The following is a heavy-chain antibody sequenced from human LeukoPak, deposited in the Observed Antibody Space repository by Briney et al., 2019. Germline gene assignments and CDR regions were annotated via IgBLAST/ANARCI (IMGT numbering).Heavy chain of an antibody. CDR3: ARALYYDTDGCGHLDV. CDR1: GGSISDHNW. CDR2: IYHSGNT. J-gene: IGHJ6*02. Sequence: SETLSLTCAVSGGSISDHNWWSWVRQPPGKGLEWIGEIYHSGNTNYNSFLKSRVTISVDKSNNHFSLRLTSVTAAGTAVYYCARALYYDTDGCGHLDVWGQGTTVTVSS. D-gene: IGHD3-16*01. V-gene: IGHV4-4*02.